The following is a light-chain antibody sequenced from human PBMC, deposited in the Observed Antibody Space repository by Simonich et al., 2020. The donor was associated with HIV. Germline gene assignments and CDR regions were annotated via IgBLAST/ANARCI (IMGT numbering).Light chain of an antibody. CDR1: QGISSY. J-gene: IGKJ1*01. CDR2: AAS. V-gene: IGKV1-9*01. Sequence: DLQLTQSPSFLSASVGDRVPLTCRASQGISSYLAWYQQKPGKAPKLLIYAASTLQSGVPSRFSGSGSGTELTLTISSLQSEDFEVYYCQQYNDWPRTFGQGTKVEIK. CDR3: QQYNDWPRT.